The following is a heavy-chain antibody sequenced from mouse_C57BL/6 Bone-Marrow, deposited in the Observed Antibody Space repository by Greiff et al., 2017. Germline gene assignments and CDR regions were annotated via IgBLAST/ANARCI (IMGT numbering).Heavy chain of an antibody. CDR3: ARPYGSSYNY. Sequence: VKLMESGAELARPGASVKLSCKASGYTFTSYGISWVKQRTGQGLEWIGEIYPRSGHTYYNEKFKGKATLTADKSSSTAYMELRSLTSEDSAVYFCARPYGSSYNYWGQGTTLTVSS. J-gene: IGHJ2*01. CDR1: GYTFTSYG. D-gene: IGHD1-1*01. V-gene: IGHV1-81*01. CDR2: IYPRSGHT.